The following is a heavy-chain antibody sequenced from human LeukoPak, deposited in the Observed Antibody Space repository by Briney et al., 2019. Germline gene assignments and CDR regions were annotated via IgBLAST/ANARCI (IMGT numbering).Heavy chain of an antibody. V-gene: IGHV1-18*01. CDR3: ATAIAAAGTPDY. J-gene: IGHJ4*02. CDR2: ISAHNGNT. D-gene: IGHD6-13*01. CDR1: GYIFTSYG. Sequence: ASVKVSCKASGYIFTSYGIIWVRQAPGQGLQWMGWISAHNGNTNYAQKLQGRVTMTTDTSTSTVYMELSRLRSDDTAVYYCATAIAAAGTPDYWGQGTLVTVSS.